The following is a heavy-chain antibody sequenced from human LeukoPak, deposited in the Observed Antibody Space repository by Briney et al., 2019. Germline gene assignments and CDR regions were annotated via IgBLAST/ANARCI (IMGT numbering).Heavy chain of an antibody. CDR1: GFTFSSYA. D-gene: IGHD4-11*01. CDR2: ISGSGGST. J-gene: IGHJ6*03. Sequence: GGSLRLSCAASGFTFSSYAMSWVRQAPGKGLEWFSAISGSGGSTYYADSVKGRFTISRDNSKNTLYLQMNSLRAEDTAVYYCAKGLSNYSTYYDYYYMDVWGKGTTVTVSS. CDR3: AKGLSNYSTYYDYYYMDV. V-gene: IGHV3-23*01.